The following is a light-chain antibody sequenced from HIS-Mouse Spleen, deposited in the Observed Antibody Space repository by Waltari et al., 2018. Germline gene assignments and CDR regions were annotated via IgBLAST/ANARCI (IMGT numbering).Light chain of an antibody. CDR1: KSGDNY. CDR3: QAWDSSTVV. Sequence: SYELTQPPSVSVSPGQTASITCPGEKSGDNYACWYQQKPGQSPVLVIYQDSKRPSGIPERFSGSNSGNTATLTISGTQAMDEADYYCQAWDSSTVVFGGGTKLTVL. CDR2: QDS. J-gene: IGLJ2*01. V-gene: IGLV3-1*01.